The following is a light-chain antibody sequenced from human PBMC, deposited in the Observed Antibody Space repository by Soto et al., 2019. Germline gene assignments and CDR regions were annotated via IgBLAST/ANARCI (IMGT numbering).Light chain of an antibody. CDR3: QQYSKWPIT. J-gene: IGKJ5*01. V-gene: IGKV3-15*01. CDR2: GIS. Sequence: EIVMTQSPGTLSLSPGETATLSCRASQSVSSNYLAWYQQKPGQAPRLLVYGISTRATDIPARFSGSGSGTEFTLTISSLQSEDFAVYYWQQYSKWPITFGQGTRLEIK. CDR1: QSVSSN.